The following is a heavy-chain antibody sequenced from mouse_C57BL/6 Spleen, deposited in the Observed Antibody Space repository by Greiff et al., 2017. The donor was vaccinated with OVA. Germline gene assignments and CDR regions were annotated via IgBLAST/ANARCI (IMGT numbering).Heavy chain of an antibody. CDR2: YPGSGNTY. CDR1: YTFTDYYM. J-gene: IGHJ2*01. Sequence: VQLQQSGPELVKPGASVKMSCKASGYTFTDYYMHWVKQKPGKGLEWIGEIYPGSGNTYYNEKFKGKATLTADTSSSTAYMQLSSLTSEASAVYSGEKRIYYGSSEDDWGQGTTLTVSS. D-gene: IGHD1-1*01. CDR3: KRIYYGSSEDD. V-gene: IGHV1-83*01.